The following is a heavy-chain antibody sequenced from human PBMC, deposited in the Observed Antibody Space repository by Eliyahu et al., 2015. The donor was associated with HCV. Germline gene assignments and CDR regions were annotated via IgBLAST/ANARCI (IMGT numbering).Heavy chain of an antibody. J-gene: IGHJ4*02. V-gene: IGHV4-59*03. CDR2: AYYKERA. D-gene: IGHD3-10*01. CDR1: GGSLASYX. Sequence: QVQLQESGPGLVRPSETLSLTCXVSGGSLASYXWXWIRXPPGKRLEWFGYAYYKERADYNPSLKSRVTMLLDTSRKQLSLKLTSVTAADTAVYYCARTHHYGSGSHFDYWGQGIQVTVSS. CDR3: ARTHHYGSGSHFDY.